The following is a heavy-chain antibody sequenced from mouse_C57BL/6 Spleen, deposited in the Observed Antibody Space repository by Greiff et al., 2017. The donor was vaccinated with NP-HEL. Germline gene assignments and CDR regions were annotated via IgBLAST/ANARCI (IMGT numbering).Heavy chain of an antibody. CDR2: INPYNGGT. V-gene: IGHV1-19*01. J-gene: IGHJ2*01. CDR1: GYTFTDYY. D-gene: IGHD2-4*01. CDR3: ARGGDDYD. Sequence: EVKLVESGPVLVKPGASVKMSCKASGYTFTDYYMNWVKQSHGKSLEWIGVINPYNGGTSYNQKFKGKATLTVDKSSSTAYMELNSLTSEDSAVYYCARGGDDYDWGQGTTLTVSS.